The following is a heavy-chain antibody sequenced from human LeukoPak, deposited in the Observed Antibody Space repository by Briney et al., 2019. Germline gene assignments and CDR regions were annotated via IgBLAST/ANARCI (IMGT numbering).Heavy chain of an antibody. V-gene: IGHV3-7*01. J-gene: IGHJ1*01. CDR1: GFTFSSYW. CDR3: ARDEGYCSSTSCYTAEYFQH. D-gene: IGHD2-2*02. Sequence: PGGSLRLSCAASGFTFSSYWMNWVRQAPGKGLEWVANIKQDGSEKYYVDSVKGRFTISRDNAKNSLYLQMNSLRAEDTAVYYCARDEGYCSSTSCYTAEYFQHWGQGTLVTVSS. CDR2: IKQDGSEK.